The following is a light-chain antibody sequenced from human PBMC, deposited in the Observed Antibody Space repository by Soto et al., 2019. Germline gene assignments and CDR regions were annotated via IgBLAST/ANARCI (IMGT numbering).Light chain of an antibody. V-gene: IGKV2-28*01. J-gene: IGKJ1*01. CDR1: QSLLHSNGYTY. Sequence: DIVMTQSPLSLPVTPGEPASISCRSSQSLLHSNGYTYLDWYLQKPGQSPQLLIYLGSNRASGVPDRFSGSGSGTDFTLKISRVEAEDVGLYYCMQSKQLPGTFGQGTKVDIK. CDR2: LGS. CDR3: MQSKQLPGT.